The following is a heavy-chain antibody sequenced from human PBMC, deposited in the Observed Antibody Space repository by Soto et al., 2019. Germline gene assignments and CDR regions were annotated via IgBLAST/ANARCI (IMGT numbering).Heavy chain of an antibody. CDR2: ILPILDKT. D-gene: IGHD3-10*01. Sequence: SVKVSCKASGGTVYSYVVSWVRQAPGQGLEWMGGILPILDKTNYAQKFQGRVTISAGESTRTVYMELSSLRSEDTAVYYCARGGYYGSGSSTLDYWGQGTLVTVSS. CDR3: ARGGYYGSGSSTLDY. J-gene: IGHJ4*02. V-gene: IGHV1-69*10. CDR1: GGTVYSYV.